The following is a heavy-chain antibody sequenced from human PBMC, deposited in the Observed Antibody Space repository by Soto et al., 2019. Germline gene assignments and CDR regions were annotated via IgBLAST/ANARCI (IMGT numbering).Heavy chain of an antibody. D-gene: IGHD3-10*01. CDR3: VRVAFGDLGL. CDR2: ISSSSSYI. CDR1: GFTFSSHS. V-gene: IGHV3-21*01. J-gene: IGHJ4*02. Sequence: GGSLRLSCAASGFTFSSHSMNWVRQAPGKGLEWVSSISSSSSYIYYADSVKGRFTISRDNAKNTVYLQMNSLGPDDTAVYYCVRVAFGDLGLWGQGTLVTVSS.